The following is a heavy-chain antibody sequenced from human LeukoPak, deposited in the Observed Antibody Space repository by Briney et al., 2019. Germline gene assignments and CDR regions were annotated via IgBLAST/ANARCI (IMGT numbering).Heavy chain of an antibody. J-gene: IGHJ4*02. CDR3: AIVRVGTAHFDY. CDR2: ISHDGSNN. D-gene: IGHD2-15*01. V-gene: IGHV3-30*03. Sequence: PGGSLRLSCAASGFTFSNYGMHWVRQAPGKGLEWVVVISHDGSNNNYADSVKGRFTISRDNSKNTLYLQMNSLRPEDTAVYYCAIVRVGTAHFDYWGQGTLVTVSS. CDR1: GFTFSNYG.